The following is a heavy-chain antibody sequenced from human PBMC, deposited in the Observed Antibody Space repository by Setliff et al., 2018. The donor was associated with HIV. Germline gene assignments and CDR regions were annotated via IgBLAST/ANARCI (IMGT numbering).Heavy chain of an antibody. J-gene: IGHJ1*01. CDR3: AKSGSGSYPPEHFQH. V-gene: IGHV3-23*03. D-gene: IGHD1-26*01. CDR1: GFIFSSYA. Sequence: SLKISCAASGFIFSSYAMSWVRQAPGKGLEWVAIIYSGNSGTYYAGSVKGRFTISRDNSKNTLYLQMNSLRGDDTAVYYCAKSGSGSYPPEHFQHWGQGTPVTVSS. CDR2: IYSGNSGT.